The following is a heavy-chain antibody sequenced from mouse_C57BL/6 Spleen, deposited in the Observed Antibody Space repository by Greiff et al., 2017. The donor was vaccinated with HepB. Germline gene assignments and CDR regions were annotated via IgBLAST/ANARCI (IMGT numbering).Heavy chain of an antibody. J-gene: IGHJ1*03. Sequence: EVMLVESGEGLVKPGGSLKLSCAASGFTFSSYAMSWVRQTPEKRLEWVAYISSGGDYIYYADTVKGRFTISRDNARNTLYLQMSSLKSEDTAMYYCTRAVPPTWYFDVWGTGTTVTVSS. CDR1: GFTFSSYA. V-gene: IGHV5-9-1*02. CDR3: TRAVPPTWYFDV. CDR2: ISSGGDYI. D-gene: IGHD1-1*01.